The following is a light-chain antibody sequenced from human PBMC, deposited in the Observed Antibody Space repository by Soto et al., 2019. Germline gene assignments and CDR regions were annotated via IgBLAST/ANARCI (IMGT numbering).Light chain of an antibody. CDR2: DAS. J-gene: IGKJ1*01. CDR1: QSVGSY. CDR3: QQRSNSPRT. Sequence: IVLTQSPATLSLSPGEGATLSCRASQSVGSYLAWFQQKPGQAPRLLIYDASNRATGIPARFSGSGSGTDFTLTISSLEPEDFAVYYCQQRSNSPRTFGQGTKVEIK. V-gene: IGKV3-11*01.